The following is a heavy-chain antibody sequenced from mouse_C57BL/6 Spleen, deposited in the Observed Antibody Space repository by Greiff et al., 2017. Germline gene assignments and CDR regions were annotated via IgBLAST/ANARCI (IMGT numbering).Heavy chain of an antibody. CDR3: AIGGIYYGYGGYAMDY. V-gene: IGHV1-74*01. CDR2: IHPSDSDT. Sequence: QVQLQQPGAELVKPGASVKVSCKASGYTFTSYWMHWVKQRPGQGLEWIGRIHPSDSDTNYNQKFKGKATLTVDKSSSTAYMQLSSLTSEDSAVYYCAIGGIYYGYGGYAMDYWGQGTSVTVSS. CDR1: GYTFTSYW. D-gene: IGHD2-2*01. J-gene: IGHJ4*01.